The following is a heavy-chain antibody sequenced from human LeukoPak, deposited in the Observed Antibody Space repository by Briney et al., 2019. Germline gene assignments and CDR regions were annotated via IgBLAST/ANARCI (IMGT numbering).Heavy chain of an antibody. CDR1: GGSLSNHY. V-gene: IGHV4-59*11. CDR3: ARSPYYYDSSGYPAWFDP. CDR2: IYYTGIT. Sequence: PSETLSLTCTVSGGSLSNHYWNWIRQSPEKGLEWIGYIYYTGITNYNPSLKSRVTISVDTSKNQFSPKLSSVTAADTAVYYCARSPYYYDSSGYPAWFDPWGQGTLVTVSS. D-gene: IGHD3-22*01. J-gene: IGHJ5*02.